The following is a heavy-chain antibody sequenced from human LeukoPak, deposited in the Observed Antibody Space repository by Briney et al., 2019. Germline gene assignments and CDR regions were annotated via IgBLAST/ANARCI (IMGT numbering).Heavy chain of an antibody. CDR3: ARDLRGSNAY. V-gene: IGHV3-64*01. CDR2: ISSNGGST. J-gene: IGHJ4*02. D-gene: IGHD1-26*01. Sequence: GGSLRLSCAASGFTFSSYAMLWVRQAPGKGLEYVSGISSNGGSTNYANSVKGRFTISRDNSKNTLYLQMGSLRVEDMAVYYCARDLRGSNAYWGQGTLVTVSS. CDR1: GFTFSSYA.